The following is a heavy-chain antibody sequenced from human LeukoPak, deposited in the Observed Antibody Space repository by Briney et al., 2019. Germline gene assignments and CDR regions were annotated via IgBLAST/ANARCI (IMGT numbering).Heavy chain of an antibody. V-gene: IGHV4-4*09. Sequence: SETLSLTCTVSGGSISSYYWSWIRQPPGKGLEWIGYIYTSGITNYNPSLKSRVTISVDTSKNQFSLKLSSVTAADTAVYYCARHYAWGHTYYDFWSGYHDSGFDPWGQGTLVTVSS. CDR3: ARHYAWGHTYYDFWSGYHDSGFDP. CDR1: GGSISSYY. J-gene: IGHJ5*02. CDR2: IYTSGIT. D-gene: IGHD3-3*01.